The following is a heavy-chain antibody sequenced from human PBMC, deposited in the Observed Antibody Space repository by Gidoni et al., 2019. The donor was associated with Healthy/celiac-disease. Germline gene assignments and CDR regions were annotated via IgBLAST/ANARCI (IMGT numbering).Heavy chain of an antibody. CDR2: INHSGST. V-gene: IGHV4-34*01. Sequence: QVQLQQWGARLLKPSETLSLTCAVYGGSFSGYYWSWIRHPPGKGLEWIGEINHSGSTNYNPSLKSRVTISVDTSKNQFSLKLSSVTAADTAVYYCARGPKTFYGDYAEGDAFDIWGQGTMVTVSS. CDR1: GGSFSGYY. J-gene: IGHJ3*02. D-gene: IGHD4-17*01. CDR3: ARGPKTFYGDYAEGDAFDI.